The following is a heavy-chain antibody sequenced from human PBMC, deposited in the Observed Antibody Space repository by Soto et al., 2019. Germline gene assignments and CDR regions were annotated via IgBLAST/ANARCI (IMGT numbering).Heavy chain of an antibody. CDR2: IYSSGST. D-gene: IGHD2-15*01. Sequence: PAGTLSPTCTVSGSSISTYSWSWIRQTAEKRLEWIGRIYSSGSTIYSPSLKRRVTMSLDTSKNRFSLKLTSVTAADTAVYYCARGFGSDWYDFDSWGQGILVTVSS. CDR3: ARGFGSDWYDFDS. J-gene: IGHJ4*02. CDR1: GSSISTYS. V-gene: IGHV4-4*07.